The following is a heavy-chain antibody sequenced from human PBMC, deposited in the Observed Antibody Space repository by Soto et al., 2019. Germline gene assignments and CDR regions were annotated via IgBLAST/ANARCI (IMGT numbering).Heavy chain of an antibody. V-gene: IGHV4-4*07. Sequence: SETLSLTGTVCGDSIRNYYCSWIRQPAWKGLEWIGRIYSSGITDYNASLKSRVSMSVDRSNNRFFLRLTSVTAADTAVYYCVRDCRGGGCYSGYGMDVWGQGTTVTVSS. D-gene: IGHD2-15*01. CDR1: GDSIRNYY. J-gene: IGHJ6*02. CDR3: VRDCRGGGCYSGYGMDV. CDR2: IYSSGIT.